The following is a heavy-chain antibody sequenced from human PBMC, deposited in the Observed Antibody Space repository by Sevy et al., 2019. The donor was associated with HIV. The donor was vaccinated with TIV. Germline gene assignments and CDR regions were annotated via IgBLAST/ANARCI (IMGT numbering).Heavy chain of an antibody. J-gene: IGHJ4*02. CDR1: SYSFNSFG. V-gene: IGHV1-18*01. D-gene: IGHD3-10*01. Sequence: ASVKVSCKASSYSFNSFGISWVRQAPGEGLEWMGYVSAYSGNTNSAQNLHGRVTMTTDTSTSTAYMELRSLRSDDTAVYYCAVSVGITMVRGVNFDYWGQGTLVTVSS. CDR2: VSAYSGNT. CDR3: AVSVGITMVRGVNFDY.